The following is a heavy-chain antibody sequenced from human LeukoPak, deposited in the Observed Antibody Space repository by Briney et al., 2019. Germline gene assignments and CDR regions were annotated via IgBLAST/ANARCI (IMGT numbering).Heavy chain of an antibody. CDR1: GFTFINYA. J-gene: IGHJ4*02. V-gene: IGHV3-23*01. CDR2: ISGSGGSA. CDR3: AKVLTDYGDYAPIDY. Sequence: PGGSLRLSCAASGFTFINYAMNWVRQAPGKGLEWVSGISGSGGSAYYADSVKGRFTISRDNSKNTLYLQMNSLRAEDTAVYYCAKVLTDYGDYAPIDYWGQGTLVTVSS. D-gene: IGHD4-17*01.